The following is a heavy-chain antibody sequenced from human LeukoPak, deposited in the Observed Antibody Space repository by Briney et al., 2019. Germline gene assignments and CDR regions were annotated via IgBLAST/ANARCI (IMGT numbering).Heavy chain of an antibody. D-gene: IGHD3-10*01. V-gene: IGHV4-39*07. Sequence: TSETLSLTCTVSGGSISSSSYYWGWIRQPPGKGLEWIGSIYYSGSTYYNPSLKSRVTISVDTSKNQFSLKLSSVTAADTAVYYCAREVLLWFGELSHFDYWGQGTLVTVSS. CDR3: AREVLLWFGELSHFDY. CDR1: GGSISSSSYY. CDR2: IYYSGST. J-gene: IGHJ4*02.